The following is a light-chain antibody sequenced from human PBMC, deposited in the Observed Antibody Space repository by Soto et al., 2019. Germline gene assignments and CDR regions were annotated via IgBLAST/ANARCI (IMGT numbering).Light chain of an antibody. CDR1: QSVSSN. J-gene: IGKJ2*01. CDR2: GAS. Sequence: EVVMTQSPATLSVFPGERATLSCRASQSVSSNLAWYQQNHGQAPRLLIYGASTRATGIPARFSGSGSGTEFTLTISSLQSEDFAIYYCQQYDNWPLTFGQGTQLQIK. CDR3: QQYDNWPLT. V-gene: IGKV3-15*01.